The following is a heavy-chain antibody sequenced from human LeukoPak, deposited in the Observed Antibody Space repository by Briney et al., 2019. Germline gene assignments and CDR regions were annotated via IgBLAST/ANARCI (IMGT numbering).Heavy chain of an antibody. CDR3: AKPHSGSYSPLGY. CDR2: INPSGGST. J-gene: IGHJ4*02. D-gene: IGHD1-26*01. CDR1: GYTFTRYY. V-gene: IGHV1-46*01. Sequence: ASVKVSCKASGYTFTRYYMHWVRQAPGQGLEWMGIINPSGGSTSYAQKFQGRVTMTRDMSTSTVYMELSSLRSEDTAVYYCAKPHSGSYSPLGYWGQGTLVTVSS.